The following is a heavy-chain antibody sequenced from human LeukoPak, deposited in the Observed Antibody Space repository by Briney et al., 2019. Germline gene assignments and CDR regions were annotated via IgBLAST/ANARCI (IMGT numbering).Heavy chain of an antibody. Sequence: ASVKVSCKASGYTFTSYYMHWVRQAPGQGLEWMGWINPNSGGTNYAQKFQGRVTMTRDTSISTAYMELSRLRSDDTAVYYCARSLHYDSSGYYFRWGQGTLVTVSS. CDR3: ARSLHYDSSGYYFR. J-gene: IGHJ4*02. D-gene: IGHD3-22*01. CDR2: INPNSGGT. CDR1: GYTFTSYY. V-gene: IGHV1-2*02.